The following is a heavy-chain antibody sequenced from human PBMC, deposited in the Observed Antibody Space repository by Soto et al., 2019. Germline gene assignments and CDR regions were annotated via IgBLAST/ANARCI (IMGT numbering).Heavy chain of an antibody. CDR2: ISYDGSNK. CDR3: AKSALRYFDWTTGAFDI. V-gene: IGHV3-30*18. D-gene: IGHD3-9*01. J-gene: IGHJ3*02. CDR1: GFTFSSYG. Sequence: LSLSCAASGFTFSSYGMHWVRQAPGKGLEWVAVISYDGSNKYYADSVKGRFTISRDNSKNTLYLQMNSLRAEDTAVYYCAKSALRYFDWTTGAFDIWGQGTMVTV.